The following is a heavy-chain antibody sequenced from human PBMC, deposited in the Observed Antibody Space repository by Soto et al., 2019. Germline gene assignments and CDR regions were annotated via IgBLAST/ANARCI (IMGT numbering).Heavy chain of an antibody. V-gene: IGHV1-69*01. J-gene: IGHJ5*02. CDR3: AGGAFVAAPAPLPPLADSPNYPFAP. D-gene: IGHD2-21*01. CDR2: IIPMFAAT. CDR1: GGSFSDFA. Sequence: QVQLAQSGAEVRKPGSSVKVSCRASGGSFSDFAFSWVRQAPGQGLEWMGGIIPMFAATKYAQRFQGRVTIPAAAPRRPVSRGRSAPTPAASPVYYGAGGAFVAAPAPLPPLADSPNYPFAPGARGPLVSVPS.